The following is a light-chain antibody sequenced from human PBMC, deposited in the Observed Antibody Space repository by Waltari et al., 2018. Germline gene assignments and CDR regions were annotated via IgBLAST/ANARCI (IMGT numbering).Light chain of an antibody. V-gene: IGKV3-20*01. CDR1: QSVSSSY. J-gene: IGKJ3*01. Sequence: EIVLTQSPGTLSLSPGERATLSCRASQSVSSSYLAWYQQKPGQAPRLLIYGASSRATGIPDRFSGSGSGTDFTFTISSLQPEDIATYYCQQYDNLVFTFGPGTKVDIK. CDR3: QQYDNLVFT. CDR2: GAS.